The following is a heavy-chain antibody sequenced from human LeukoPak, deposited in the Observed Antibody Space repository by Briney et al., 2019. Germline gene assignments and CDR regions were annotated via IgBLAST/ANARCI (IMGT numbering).Heavy chain of an antibody. CDR1: GGTFSSYA. CDR3: ARQAAATMYYFDY. J-gene: IGHJ4*02. D-gene: IGHD6-25*01. V-gene: IGHV1-69*04. Sequence: GASVKVSCKASGGTFSSYAISWVRQAPGQGLEWMGRIIPILGIANYAQKFQGRVTITADKSTSTAYMELSSLRSEDTAVYYCARQAAATMYYFDYWGQGTLVTVSS. CDR2: IIPILGIA.